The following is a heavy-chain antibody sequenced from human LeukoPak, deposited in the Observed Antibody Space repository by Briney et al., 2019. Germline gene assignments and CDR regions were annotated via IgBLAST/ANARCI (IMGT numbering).Heavy chain of an antibody. Sequence: ASVKVSCRTSGYIFTSFDITWVRQAPGQGLEWMGWLSIFSGNSNYAQNLQGRIIMTTDTSTSTAYMELRSLTSDDTAVYYCAKVGTVYFPLDFWGQGTLVTVSS. V-gene: IGHV1-18*01. CDR2: LSIFSGNS. D-gene: IGHD2/OR15-2a*01. CDR3: AKVGTVYFPLDF. J-gene: IGHJ4*02. CDR1: GYIFTSFD.